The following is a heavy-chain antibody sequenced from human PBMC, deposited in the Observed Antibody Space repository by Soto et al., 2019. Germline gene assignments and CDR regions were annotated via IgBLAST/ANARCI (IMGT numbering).Heavy chain of an antibody. CDR2: ISYDGSNK. V-gene: IGHV3-30*03. Sequence: PGGSLRLSCAASGFTFSSYGMHWVRQAPGKGLEWVAVISYDGSNKYYADSVKGRFTISRDNSKNTLYLQMNSLRAEDTAVYYCARDYGSGSYYGWFDPWGQGTLVTVSS. J-gene: IGHJ5*02. CDR1: GFTFSSYG. D-gene: IGHD3-10*01. CDR3: ARDYGSGSYYGWFDP.